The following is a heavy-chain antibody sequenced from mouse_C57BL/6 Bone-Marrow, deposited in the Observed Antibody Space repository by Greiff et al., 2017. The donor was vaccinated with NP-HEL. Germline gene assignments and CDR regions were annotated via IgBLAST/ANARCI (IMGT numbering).Heavy chain of an antibody. V-gene: IGHV2-2*01. CDR2: IWSGGST. CDR3: ASPLYYDPAWFAY. J-gene: IGHJ3*01. Sequence: VQRVESGPGLVQPSQSLSITCTVSGFSLTSYGVHWVRQSPGKGLEWLGVIWSGGSTDYNAAFISRLSISKDNSKSQVFFKMNSLQADDTAIYYCASPLYYDPAWFAYWGQGTLVTVSA. D-gene: IGHD2-4*01. CDR1: GFSLTSYG.